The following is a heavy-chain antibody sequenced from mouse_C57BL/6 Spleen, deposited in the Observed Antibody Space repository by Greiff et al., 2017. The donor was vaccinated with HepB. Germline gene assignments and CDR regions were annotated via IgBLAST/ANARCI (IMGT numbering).Heavy chain of an antibody. CDR1: GYAFSSSW. CDR3: AREGLGYSNYAGY. Sequence: QVQLQQSGPELVKPGASVKISCKASGYAFSSSWMNWVKQRPGKGLEWIGRIYPGDGDTNYNGKFKGKATLTADKSSSTSYMQLSSLTPEDSAVYFCAREGLGYSNYAGYWGQGTSVTVSS. J-gene: IGHJ4*01. V-gene: IGHV1-82*01. CDR2: IYPGDGDT. D-gene: IGHD2-5*01.